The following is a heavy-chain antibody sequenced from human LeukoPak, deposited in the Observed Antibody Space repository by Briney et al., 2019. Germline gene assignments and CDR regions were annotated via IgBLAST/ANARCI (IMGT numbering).Heavy chain of an antibody. Sequence: GGSLRHSRAASGFSFSNYVMYWVRQAPRKGLEWVAVISYDGNNKYYADSVKGRFTISRDNSKNTLYLQMSSLRGEDTAVYYCAKGLQVAEPPDYWGQGILVTVSS. CDR3: AKGLQVAEPPDY. J-gene: IGHJ4*02. CDR2: ISYDGNNK. D-gene: IGHD2-15*01. CDR1: GFSFSNYV. V-gene: IGHV3-30*18.